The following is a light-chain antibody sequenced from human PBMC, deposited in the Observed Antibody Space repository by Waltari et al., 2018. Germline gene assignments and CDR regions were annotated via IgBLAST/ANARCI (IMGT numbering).Light chain of an antibody. CDR1: SSDVGNYNY. Sequence: QSALTQPRSVSGSPGQSVTISCPGPSSDVGNYNYASWYQQYPGKAPKLMIADVYKRPSGVPDRFSGSKSGNTASLTISGLQTEDEADYYCCSYAGTYRWVFGGGTKLTVL. J-gene: IGLJ3*02. CDR3: CSYAGTYRWV. V-gene: IGLV2-11*01. CDR2: DVY.